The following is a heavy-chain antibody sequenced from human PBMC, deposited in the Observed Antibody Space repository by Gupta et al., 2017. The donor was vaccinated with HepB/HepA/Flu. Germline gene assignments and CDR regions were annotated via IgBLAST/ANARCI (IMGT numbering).Heavy chain of an antibody. D-gene: IGHD2-21*01. CDR3: ALWCGEVDFTGPFGY. V-gene: IGHV3-48*02. CDR2: IRRTSTTI. Sequence: EVQLVESGGGLVQPGGSLKLSCAASGFTFSSYAMDWVRQAPGKRLEWVSYIRRTSTTIYYAECVKGRFTISRDNAKNSLYLQLSDLRDEETAVYYCALWCGEVDFTGPFGYWGQGALVTVSS. CDR1: GFTFSSYA. J-gene: IGHJ4*02.